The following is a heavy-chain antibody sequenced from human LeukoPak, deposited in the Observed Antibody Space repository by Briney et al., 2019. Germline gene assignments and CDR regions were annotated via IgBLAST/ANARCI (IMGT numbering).Heavy chain of an antibody. V-gene: IGHV1-2*02. D-gene: IGHD5-18*01. J-gene: IGHJ4*02. CDR1: GYTFTGYY. CDR3: ARVGSYGTEDFDY. Sequence: ASVKVSCKASGYTFTGYYMHWVRQAPGQGFEWMGWINPNSGGTNYAQKFQGRVTMTRDTSISTAYMELSRLRSDDTAVYYCARVGSYGTEDFDYWGQGTLVAVSS. CDR2: INPNSGGT.